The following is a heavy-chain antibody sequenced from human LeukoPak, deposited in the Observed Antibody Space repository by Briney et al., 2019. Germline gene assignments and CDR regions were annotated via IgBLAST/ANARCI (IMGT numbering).Heavy chain of an antibody. V-gene: IGHV5-51*01. J-gene: IGHJ3*02. CDR2: IYPGDSDT. CDR1: GYSFTSYW. Sequence: GESLKISCKGSGYSFTSYWIGWVRQMPGKGLEWMGIIYPGDSDTRYSPSFQGQVTISADKSISTAYLQWSSLKASDTAMYYCARPKKSGSYRDDAFGIWGQGTMVTVSS. CDR3: ARPKKSGSYRDDAFGI. D-gene: IGHD1-26*01.